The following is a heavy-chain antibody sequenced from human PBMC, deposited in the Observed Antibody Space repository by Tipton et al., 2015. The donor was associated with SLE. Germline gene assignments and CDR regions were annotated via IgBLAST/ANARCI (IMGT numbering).Heavy chain of an antibody. J-gene: IGHJ4*02. V-gene: IGHV4-34*01. Sequence: QLVQSGGGLVQPGGSLSLTCAVYGGSFNGYFWSWIRQPPGKGLEWIGEIDHSGSSNYNPSLKSRVTMSVDTSKNQFSLKLSSVTAADTAVYYCGRHEHCGNGVCFPFDSWGQGTQVTVSS. D-gene: IGHD2-8*01. CDR1: GGSFNGYF. CDR3: GRHEHCGNGVCFPFDS. CDR2: IDHSGSS.